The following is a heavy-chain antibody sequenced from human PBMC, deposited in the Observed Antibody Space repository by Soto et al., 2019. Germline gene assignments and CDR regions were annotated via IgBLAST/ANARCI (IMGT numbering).Heavy chain of an antibody. CDR3: ARGIPFIVLVTAPY. D-gene: IGHD2-21*02. Sequence: QVQLVESGGGVVQPGRSLRLSCAASGFTFSSYAMHWVRQTPGKGLEWVAVISYDGSNKYYADSVKGRFTISRDNSKNTLYLQMNSLRAEDTAVYYCARGIPFIVLVTAPYWGQGTLVTVSS. J-gene: IGHJ4*02. CDR1: GFTFSSYA. CDR2: ISYDGSNK. V-gene: IGHV3-30-3*01.